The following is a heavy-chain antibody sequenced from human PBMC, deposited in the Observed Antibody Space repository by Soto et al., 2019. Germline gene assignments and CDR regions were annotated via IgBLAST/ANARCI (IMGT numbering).Heavy chain of an antibody. Sequence: ASVKVSCKDSGYTFTGYYMHWVRQAPGQGLEWMGWINPNSGGTNYAQKFQGRVTMTRDTSISTAYMELSRLRSDDTAVYYCAAVYYYDSSGYRADAFDIWGQGTMVTVSS. CDR3: AAVYYYDSSGYRADAFDI. CDR2: INPNSGGT. CDR1: GYTFTGYY. J-gene: IGHJ3*02. D-gene: IGHD3-22*01. V-gene: IGHV1-2*02.